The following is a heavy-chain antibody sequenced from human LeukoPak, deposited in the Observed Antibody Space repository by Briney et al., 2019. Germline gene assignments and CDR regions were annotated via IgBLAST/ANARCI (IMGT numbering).Heavy chain of an antibody. V-gene: IGHV4-4*07. CDR3: ARDGGIGAADFDY. Sequence: SETLSLTCTVSGGSISSYYWSWLRQPAGKVLEWIGRIYTSGSTNYNPSLKSRVTMSVDTSKNQFSLKLSSVTAADTAVYYCARDGGIGAADFDYWGQGTLVTVSS. CDR1: GGSISSYY. D-gene: IGHD6-13*01. CDR2: IYTSGST. J-gene: IGHJ4*02.